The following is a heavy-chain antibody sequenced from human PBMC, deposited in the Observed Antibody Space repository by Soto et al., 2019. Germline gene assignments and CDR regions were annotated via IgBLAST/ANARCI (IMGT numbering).Heavy chain of an antibody. D-gene: IGHD3-10*01. V-gene: IGHV3-23*01. CDR2: ISGTESST. CDR3: AKDAYYGSGSYYYFDS. CDR1: GFTFSKYG. Sequence: EVQLLESGGGRVQPGGSLRLSCAASGFTFSKYGMNWVRQAPGKGLEWVSAISGTESSTYYADSVKGRFTISRDTSKNTLYLHMTSLRAEDTAVYYCAKDAYYGSGSYYYFDSWGQGTLVTVSS. J-gene: IGHJ4*02.